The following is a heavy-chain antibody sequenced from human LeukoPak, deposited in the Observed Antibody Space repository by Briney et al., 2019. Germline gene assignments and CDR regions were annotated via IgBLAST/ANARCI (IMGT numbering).Heavy chain of an antibody. Sequence: SSQTLSLTCDVSGGSISRGLYSWSWIRQPLGKGLEWIVYIYHTGSTYYNPSLKSRVTISVDTSKNQFSLRLSSVTAADTAVYYCARLQYCSGTSCYWFDPWGQGTLVTVSS. J-gene: IGHJ5*02. CDR2: IYHTGST. CDR3: ARLQYCSGTSCYWFDP. D-gene: IGHD2-2*01. V-gene: IGHV4-30-2*01. CDR1: GGSISRGLYS.